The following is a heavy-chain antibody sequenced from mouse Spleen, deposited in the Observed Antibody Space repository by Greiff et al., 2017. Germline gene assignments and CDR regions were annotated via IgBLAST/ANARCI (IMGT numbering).Heavy chain of an antibody. CDR1: GFTFSSYA. Sequence: EVKLVESGGGLVKPGGSLKLSCAASGFTFSSYAMSWVRQTPEKRLEWVATISSGGSYTYYPDSVKGRFTISRDNAKNTLYLQMSSLRSEDTAMYYCARELNAMDYWGQGTSVTVSS. CDR2: ISSGGSYT. CDR3: ARELNAMDY. D-gene: IGHD1-3*01. J-gene: IGHJ4*01. V-gene: IGHV5-9-1*01.